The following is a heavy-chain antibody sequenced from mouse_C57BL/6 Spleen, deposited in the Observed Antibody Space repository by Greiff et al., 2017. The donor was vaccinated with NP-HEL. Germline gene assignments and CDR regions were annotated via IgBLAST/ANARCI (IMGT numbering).Heavy chain of an antibody. Sequence: EVQVVESGGDLVKPGGSLKLSCAASGFTFSSYGMSWVRQTPDKRLEWVATISSGGSYTYYPDSVKGRFTISRDNAKNTLYLQMSSLKSEDTAMYYCARYRDWFAYWGQGTLVTVSA. CDR3: ARYRDWFAY. CDR2: ISSGGSYT. J-gene: IGHJ3*01. D-gene: IGHD2-14*01. CDR1: GFTFSSYG. V-gene: IGHV5-6*01.